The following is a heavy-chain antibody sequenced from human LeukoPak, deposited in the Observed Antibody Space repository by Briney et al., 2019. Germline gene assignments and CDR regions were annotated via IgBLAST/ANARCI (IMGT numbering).Heavy chain of an antibody. Sequence: SETLSLTCAVYGGSFSGYYWSWIRQPPGKGLEWIGEINHSGSTNYNPSLKSRVTISVDTSKNQFSLKLSSVTAADTAVYYWARRLANNKWLRFDDWGQGTLVTVSS. J-gene: IGHJ4*02. CDR2: INHSGST. CDR1: GGSFSGYY. V-gene: IGHV4-34*01. D-gene: IGHD5-12*01. CDR3: ARRLANNKWLRFDD.